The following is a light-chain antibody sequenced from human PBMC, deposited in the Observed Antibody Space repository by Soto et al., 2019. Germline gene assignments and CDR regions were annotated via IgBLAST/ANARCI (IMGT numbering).Light chain of an antibody. CDR2: EVS. V-gene: IGLV2-14*01. CDR3: MSYTGSSGRI. Sequence: QSALTQPASVSGSPGQSITISCTGSSSDVGTYNYVSWYQQHPGKAPKLMIYEVSNRPSGVSKRFSGSKSGNTASLTISGLQAEDEGDYYCMSYTGSSGRIFGTGTKVTVL. CDR1: SSDVGTYNY. J-gene: IGLJ1*01.